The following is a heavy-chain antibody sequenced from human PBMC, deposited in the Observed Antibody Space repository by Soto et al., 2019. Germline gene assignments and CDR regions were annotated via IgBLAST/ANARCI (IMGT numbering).Heavy chain of an antibody. CDR3: ARDSSGRQYYGMDV. Sequence: PGGSLRLSCTPSGFMFSEYSMNWVRQAPGKGLEWISYITTTSSTMFYADSVKGRFTISRDNAKNSLYLQMNSLRDEDTAVYYCARDSSGRQYYGMDVWGQGTTVTVSS. CDR2: ITTTSSTM. J-gene: IGHJ6*02. CDR1: GFMFSEYS. D-gene: IGHD3-22*01. V-gene: IGHV3-48*02.